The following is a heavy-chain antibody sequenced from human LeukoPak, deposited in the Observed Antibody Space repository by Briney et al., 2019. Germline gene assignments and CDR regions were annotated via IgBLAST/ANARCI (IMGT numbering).Heavy chain of an antibody. Sequence: GGSLRLSCAASGFTVSSNYMSWVRQAPGRGLEWVSVIYSGGSTYYADSVKGRFTISRDNSKNTLYLQMNSLRAEDTAVYYCANRYIAVAGTVLAYWGQGTLVTVSS. CDR2: IYSGGST. V-gene: IGHV3-66*02. CDR3: ANRYIAVAGTVLAY. D-gene: IGHD6-19*01. CDR1: GFTVSSNY. J-gene: IGHJ4*02.